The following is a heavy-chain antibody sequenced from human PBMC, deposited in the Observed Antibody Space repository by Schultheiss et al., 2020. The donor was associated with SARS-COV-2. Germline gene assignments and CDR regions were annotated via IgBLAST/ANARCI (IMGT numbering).Heavy chain of an antibody. CDR3: ARDGPLPSAGLIDY. CDR1: GFTFSSYA. D-gene: IGHD3-10*01. J-gene: IGHJ4*02. Sequence: GGSLRLSCAASGFTFSSYAMSWVRQAPGKGLVWVANIKQDGSEKYYVDSVKGRFTISRDNSKNTLYLQMNSLRAEDTAVYYCARDGPLPSAGLIDYWGQGTLVTVSS. CDR2: IKQDGSEK. V-gene: IGHV3-7*01.